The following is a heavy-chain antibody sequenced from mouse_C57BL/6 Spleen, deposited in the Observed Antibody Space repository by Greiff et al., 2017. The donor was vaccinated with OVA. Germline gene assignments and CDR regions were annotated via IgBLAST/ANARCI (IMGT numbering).Heavy chain of an antibody. J-gene: IGHJ2*01. D-gene: IGHD2-4*01. CDR3: ARDRGYDYDGDYFDY. Sequence: EVKVVESGGGLVKPGGSLKLSCAASGFTFSSYAMSWVRQTPEKRLEWVATISDGGSYTYYPDNVKGRFTISRDNAKNNLYLQMSHLKSEDTAMYYCARDRGYDYDGDYFDYWGQGTTLTVSS. CDR2: ISDGGSYT. V-gene: IGHV5-4*01. CDR1: GFTFSSYA.